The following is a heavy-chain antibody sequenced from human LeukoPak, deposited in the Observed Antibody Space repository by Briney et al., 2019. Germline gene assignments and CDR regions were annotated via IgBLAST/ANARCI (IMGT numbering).Heavy chain of an antibody. CDR1: GGSISSYY. D-gene: IGHD2-2*01. V-gene: IGHV4-59*01. J-gene: IGHJ6*02. Sequence: PSETLSLTCTVSGGSISSYYWSWIRQPPGKGLEWIGYIYNSGSTNYNPSLKSRVTISVDTSKNQFSLKLSSVTAADTAVYYCARDHRLPAAPGYYYYGMDVWGQGTTVTVSS. CDR3: ARDHRLPAAPGYYYYGMDV. CDR2: IYNSGST.